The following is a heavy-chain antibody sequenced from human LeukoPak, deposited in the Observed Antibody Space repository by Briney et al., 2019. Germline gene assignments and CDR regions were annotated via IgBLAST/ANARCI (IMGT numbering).Heavy chain of an antibody. D-gene: IGHD1-14*01. CDR2: ISGSGGTT. CDR1: GFTFSSHT. Sequence: GGSLRLSCAASGFTFSSHTMNWVRQAPGKGLECVSSISGSGGTTYYAASLKGRFTISRDNSKNPLYLQMNSLRAEDTAVYYCAKGYNWGQGTLVTVSS. CDR3: AKGYN. V-gene: IGHV3-23*01. J-gene: IGHJ4*02.